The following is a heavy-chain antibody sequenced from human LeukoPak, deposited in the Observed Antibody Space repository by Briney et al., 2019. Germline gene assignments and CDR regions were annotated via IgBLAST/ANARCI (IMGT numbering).Heavy chain of an antibody. V-gene: IGHV4-39*01. D-gene: IGHD2-15*01. CDR2: IFYSGST. CDR1: DGSVSSSSYS. J-gene: IGHJ4*02. CDR3: AAQVYCSGGSCYSRYFDY. Sequence: SESLSLTCTVSDGSVSSSSYSWGWIRQPPGKGLEWIGSIFYSGSTYYNPSLKSRVTISADTSKNQYSLKLTSVTAAHTAVFYCAAQVYCSGGSCYSRYFDYWGQGTLVTVSS.